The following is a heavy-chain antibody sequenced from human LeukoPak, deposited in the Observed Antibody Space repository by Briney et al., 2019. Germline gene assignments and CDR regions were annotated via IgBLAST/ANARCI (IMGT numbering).Heavy chain of an antibody. CDR1: GFTFSNYW. Sequence: GGSLRLSCAASGFTFSNYWMTWVRQAPGKGLEWVANINVDGSEEYYVDSVKGRFTISRDNAKNSVCLQMNGLRAEDTAVYYCATYGVVLSATDFWGQGTLVTVSS. CDR2: INVDGSEE. CDR3: ATYGVVLSATDF. D-gene: IGHD2-15*01. V-gene: IGHV3-7*01. J-gene: IGHJ4*02.